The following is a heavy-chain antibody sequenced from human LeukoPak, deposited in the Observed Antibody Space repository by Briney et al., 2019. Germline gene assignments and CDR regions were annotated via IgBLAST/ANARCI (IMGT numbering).Heavy chain of an antibody. V-gene: IGHV3-23*01. CDR1: GFTFSTYS. Sequence: GGSLRLSCAAAGFTFSTYSMTWVRQGPGKGREWVSSIYPSGDGTFYADSVKGRFTISRDNSKNTLYLQMSSLRTEDTAIYYCAKDVVPDSGWDLDYWGQGTLVTVSS. CDR3: AKDVVPDSGWDLDY. J-gene: IGHJ4*02. D-gene: IGHD6-19*01. CDR2: IYPSGDGT.